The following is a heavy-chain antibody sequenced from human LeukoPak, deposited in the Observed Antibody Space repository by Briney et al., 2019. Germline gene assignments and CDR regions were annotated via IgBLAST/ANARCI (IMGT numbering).Heavy chain of an antibody. V-gene: IGHV3-11*04. Sequence: GGSLRLSCAASGFTFSDYYMSWIRQAPGKGLEWVSYISSSGSTIYYADSVKGRFTISRDNAKNSLYLQMNSLGDEDTAMYYCARDSSPEGFDYWGQGTLVTVSS. J-gene: IGHJ4*02. D-gene: IGHD1-14*01. CDR3: ARDSSPEGFDY. CDR2: ISSSGSTI. CDR1: GFTFSDYY.